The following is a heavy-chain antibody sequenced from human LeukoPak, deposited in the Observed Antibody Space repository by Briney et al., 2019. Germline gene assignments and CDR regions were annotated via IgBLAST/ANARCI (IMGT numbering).Heavy chain of an antibody. Sequence: SVKVSCKAFGGTFSDYAISWVRQAPGQGLEWVGGFIPVLGTANFARNFQGRVTITTDESTNTTYMELSALRSDDTAVYYCTSDDIATRYFDYWGQGTLVTVSS. CDR3: TSDDIATRYFDY. D-gene: IGHD6-6*01. J-gene: IGHJ4*02. CDR2: FIPVLGTA. CDR1: GGTFSDYA. V-gene: IGHV1-69*05.